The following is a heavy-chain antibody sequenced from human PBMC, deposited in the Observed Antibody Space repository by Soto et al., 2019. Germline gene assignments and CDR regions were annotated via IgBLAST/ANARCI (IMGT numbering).Heavy chain of an antibody. CDR3: ARGRILPLVPAASWFDP. CDR1: GGSISSGGYY. V-gene: IGHV4-31*03. J-gene: IGHJ5*02. Sequence: QVQLQESGPGLVKPSQTLSLTCTVSGGSISSGGYYWSWIRQHPGKGLEWIGYIYYSGSTYYNPSLKSRVTISVDTSKNQFSVELSSVTAADTAVYYCARGRILPLVPAASWFDPWGQGTLVTVSS. CDR2: IYYSGST. D-gene: IGHD2-2*01.